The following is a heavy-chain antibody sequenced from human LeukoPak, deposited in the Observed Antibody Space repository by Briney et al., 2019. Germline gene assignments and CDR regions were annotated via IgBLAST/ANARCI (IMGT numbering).Heavy chain of an antibody. Sequence: GGSLRLSCAASGFTFSSYAMHWVRQAPGKGLEYVSAISSNGGSTYYANSVKGRFTISRDNSKNTLYLQMGSLRAEDMAVYYCSRVFGDFLSGYPWGYYFDYWGQGTLVTVSS. V-gene: IGHV3-64*01. CDR3: SRVFGDFLSGYPWGYYFDY. CDR1: GFTFSSYA. D-gene: IGHD3-3*01. J-gene: IGHJ4*02. CDR2: ISSNGGST.